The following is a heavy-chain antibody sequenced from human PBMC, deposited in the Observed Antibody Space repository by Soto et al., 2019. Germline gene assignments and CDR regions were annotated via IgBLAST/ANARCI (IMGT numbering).Heavy chain of an antibody. V-gene: IGHV1-3*01. Sequence: QVQLVQCGAEVKKPGASVKVSCKASGYTFTSYAMHWVRQAPGQRLEWMGWINAGNGNTKYSQKFQGRVTITRDTSASTAYMELSSLRFEDTAVYFCATAIADDAFDIWGRGTMVTVSS. CDR3: ATAIADDAFDI. CDR1: GYTFTSYA. CDR2: INAGNGNT. J-gene: IGHJ3*02. D-gene: IGHD2-2*01.